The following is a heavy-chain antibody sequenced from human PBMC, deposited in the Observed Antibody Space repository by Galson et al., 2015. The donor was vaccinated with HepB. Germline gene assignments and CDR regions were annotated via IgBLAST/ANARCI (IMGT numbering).Heavy chain of an antibody. V-gene: IGHV1-2*06. CDR2: INPNNGGT. CDR3: ARFPLTTVGYYYMDV. CDR1: GYTFTGYY. J-gene: IGHJ6*03. D-gene: IGHD4-17*01. Sequence: SVKVSCKASGYTFTGYYMHWVRQAPGQGLEWMGRINPNNGGTNYAQKFQGRVTMTRDTSISTAYTELSRLRSDDTAVYYCARFPLTTVGYYYMDVWGKGTTVTVSS.